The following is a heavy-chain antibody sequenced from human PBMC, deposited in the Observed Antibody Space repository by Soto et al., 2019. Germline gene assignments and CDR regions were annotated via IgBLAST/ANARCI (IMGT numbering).Heavy chain of an antibody. D-gene: IGHD6-19*01. V-gene: IGHV3-23*01. Sequence: EVQLLESGGGLVQPGGSLRLSCAASGFTFSSYAMSWVRQTPGKGLEWVSGISGGGGNTCYADSVTGRFTISRDNSRNTLYLQMNSLRAADTAIYYCAKDRGAGGRFSGIAVAGIPSWGQGTLVTVSS. CDR3: AKDRGAGGRFSGIAVAGIPS. CDR1: GFTFSSYA. CDR2: ISGGGGNT. J-gene: IGHJ5*02.